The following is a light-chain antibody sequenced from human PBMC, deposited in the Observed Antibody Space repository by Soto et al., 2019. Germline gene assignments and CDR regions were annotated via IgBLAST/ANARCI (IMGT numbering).Light chain of an antibody. CDR2: GAS. CDR1: QSVSSSY. V-gene: IGKV3-20*01. Sequence: EIVLTQSPGTLSLSPGERATLSCRASQSVSSSYLAWYQQKPGQAPRLLIYGASSRATGIPDRFSGSGSGTDFTLTISRLEPDDFAVYYCQQYGSSPRTFVQGTKGDIK. CDR3: QQYGSSPRT. J-gene: IGKJ1*01.